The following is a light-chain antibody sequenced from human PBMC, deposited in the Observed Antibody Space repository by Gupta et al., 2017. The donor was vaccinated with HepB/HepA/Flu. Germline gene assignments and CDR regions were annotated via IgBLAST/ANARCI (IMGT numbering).Light chain of an antibody. V-gene: IGLV3-1*01. CDR2: HDS. J-gene: IGLJ1*01. CDR3: QAWDSTYGV. Sequence: DQQRPGQSPVLVIYHDSKRPSGIPERFSGSNSGNTATLTITGTQAVDEADYYSQAWDSTYGVFGSGTKVTV.